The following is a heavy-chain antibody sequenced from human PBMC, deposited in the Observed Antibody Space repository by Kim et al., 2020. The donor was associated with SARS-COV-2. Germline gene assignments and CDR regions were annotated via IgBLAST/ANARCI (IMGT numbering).Heavy chain of an antibody. J-gene: IGHJ6*02. Sequence: GGSLRLSCAASGFTFSSYSMNWVRQAPGKGLEWVSYISSSSSTIYYADSVKGRFTISRDNAKNSLYLQMNSLRAEDTAVYYCARVLDSGRNFPYYYYYYGMDVWGQGTTVTVSS. CDR1: GFTFSSYS. V-gene: IGHV3-48*04. CDR3: ARVLDSGRNFPYYYYYYGMDV. D-gene: IGHD1-26*01. CDR2: ISSSSSTI.